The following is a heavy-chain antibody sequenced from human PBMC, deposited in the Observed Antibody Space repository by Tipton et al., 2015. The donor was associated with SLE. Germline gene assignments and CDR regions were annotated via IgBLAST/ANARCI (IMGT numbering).Heavy chain of an antibody. J-gene: IGHJ4*02. CDR2: IYYSGST. V-gene: IGHV4-59*01. D-gene: IGHD1-1*01. CDR1: GGSISSYY. CDR3: ARNLDRALGY. Sequence: TLSLTCTVSGGSISSYYWSWIRQPPGKGLEWIGYIYYSGSTNYNPSLKSRVTISVDTSKNQFSLKLSSVTAADTAVYYCARNLDRALGYWGQGTRVTVSS.